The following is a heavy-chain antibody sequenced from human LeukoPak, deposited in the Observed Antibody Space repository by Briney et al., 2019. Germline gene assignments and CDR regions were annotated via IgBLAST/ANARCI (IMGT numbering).Heavy chain of an antibody. CDR1: GYTFTSYD. Sequence: ASVKVSCKASGYTFTSYDINWVRQATGQGLEWMGLMNPNSGNTGYAQKFQGRVTMTRNTSISTAYMELSSLRSEDTAVYYCARGERVVRGALDYYFDYWGQGTLVTVSS. J-gene: IGHJ4*02. D-gene: IGHD3-10*01. V-gene: IGHV1-8*01. CDR2: MNPNSGNT. CDR3: ARGERVVRGALDYYFDY.